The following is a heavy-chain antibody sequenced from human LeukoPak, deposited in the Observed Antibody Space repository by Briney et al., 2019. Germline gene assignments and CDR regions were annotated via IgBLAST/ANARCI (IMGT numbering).Heavy chain of an antibody. J-gene: IGHJ4*02. CDR2: ISPYNCNT. CDR3: AREGSSGWSVI. Sequence: GMGWISPYNCNTNYAQKVQGRVTMTTDTSTSTAYMELRSLRSDDTAVYYCAREGSSGWSVIWGQGTLVTVSS. D-gene: IGHD6-19*01. V-gene: IGHV1-18*01.